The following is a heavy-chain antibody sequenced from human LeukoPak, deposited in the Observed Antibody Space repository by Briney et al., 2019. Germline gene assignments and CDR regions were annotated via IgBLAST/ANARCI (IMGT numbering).Heavy chain of an antibody. D-gene: IGHD5-12*01. CDR1: GFIFSSSA. Sequence: KPGGSLRLSCAASGFIFSSSAMNWVRQAPGKGLEWVSSINNDGSYIYYAGSVKGRFTISRDNAKNSLYLQMNSLRAEDTAVYYCARMVSGYDPYYFDYWGQGTLVTVSS. V-gene: IGHV3-21*01. CDR3: ARMVSGYDPYYFDY. CDR2: INNDGSYI. J-gene: IGHJ4*02.